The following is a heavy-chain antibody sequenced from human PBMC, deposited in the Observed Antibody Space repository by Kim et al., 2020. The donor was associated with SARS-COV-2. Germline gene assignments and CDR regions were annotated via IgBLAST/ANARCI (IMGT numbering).Heavy chain of an antibody. CDR1: GGSISSSSYY. CDR2: IYYSGST. D-gene: IGHD6-19*01. V-gene: IGHV4-39*01. Sequence: SETLSLTCTVSGGSISSSSYYWGWIRQPPGKGLEWIGSIYYSGSTYYNPSLKSRVTISVDTSKNQFSLKLSSVTAADTAVYYCARYSSGWYGLVLADAFDIWGQGTMVTVSS. CDR3: ARYSSGWYGLVLADAFDI. J-gene: IGHJ3*02.